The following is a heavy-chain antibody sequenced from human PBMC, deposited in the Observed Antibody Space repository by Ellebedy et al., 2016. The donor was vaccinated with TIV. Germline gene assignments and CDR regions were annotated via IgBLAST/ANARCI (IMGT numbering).Heavy chain of an antibody. CDR3: ARGYGGDY. V-gene: IGHV3-9*01. J-gene: IGHJ4*02. D-gene: IGHD4-23*01. Sequence: SLKISXVASGFTFNEYSMHWVRQAPGKGLEWVSGISWNSASVDYVDSVKGRFTISRDNAYNSLSLQMNSLRVEDTAVYHCARGYGGDYWGQGTLVTVSS. CDR1: GFTFNEYS. CDR2: ISWNSASV.